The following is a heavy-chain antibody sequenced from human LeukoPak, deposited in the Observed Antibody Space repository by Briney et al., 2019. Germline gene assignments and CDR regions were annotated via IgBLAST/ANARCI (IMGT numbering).Heavy chain of an antibody. CDR2: ISADGRTQ. CDR1: GFTFSTYS. J-gene: IGHJ3*02. CDR3: ARDGGGPLTDAFDI. V-gene: IGHV3-30*03. D-gene: IGHD4-23*01. Sequence: TGGFLRLSCAASGFTFSTYSIHWVRQAPGKGLEWVTVISADGRTQYYSDSVKGRFTISRDNAKNSLYLQMNSLRAEDTAVYYCARDGGGPLTDAFDIWGQGTMVTVSS.